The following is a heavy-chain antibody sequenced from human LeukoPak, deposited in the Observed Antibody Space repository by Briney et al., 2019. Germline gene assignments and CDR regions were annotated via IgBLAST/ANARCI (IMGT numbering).Heavy chain of an antibody. Sequence: GGSLRLSCAASGFSFGSFEMNWVRQAPGKGLEWVSYISSSGSTIDYADSVKGRFTISGDNAKNSLYLQMNSLRAEDTAVYYCARDGGYCSGGSCNNWFDPWGQGTLVTVSS. V-gene: IGHV3-48*03. D-gene: IGHD2-15*01. CDR3: ARDGGYCSGGSCNNWFDP. CDR2: ISSSGSTI. J-gene: IGHJ5*02. CDR1: GFSFGSFE.